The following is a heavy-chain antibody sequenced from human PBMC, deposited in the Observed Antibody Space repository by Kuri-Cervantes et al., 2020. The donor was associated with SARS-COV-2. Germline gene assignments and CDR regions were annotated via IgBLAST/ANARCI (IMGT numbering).Heavy chain of an antibody. J-gene: IGHJ4*02. D-gene: IGHD6-19*01. CDR3: ATISASYSSGWYALY. CDR2: INDSGAT. CDR1: GGSFSGYQ. V-gene: IGHV4-34*01. Sequence: SQTLSLTCAVYGGSFSGYQWSWIRQTPGMGLEWIGQINDSGATKYNPSLKSRVTVSVDTSKNQFSLKLSSVTAADTAVYYCATISASYSSGWYALYWGQGTLVTVSS.